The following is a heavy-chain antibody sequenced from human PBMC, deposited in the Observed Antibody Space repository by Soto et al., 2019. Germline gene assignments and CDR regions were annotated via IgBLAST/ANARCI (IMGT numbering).Heavy chain of an antibody. V-gene: IGHV1-69*01. Sequence: QVLLVQSGAEVKKPTSSVKVSCKASGGTFSSYIISWMRQAPGQGLEWMGGIIPLFGTADYAQKFQDRVTITADESTSTAYMELSSLRSEDTAVYYCARVGASSGWSEVGGFDYWGQGTLVTVSS. CDR3: ARVGASSGWSEVGGFDY. J-gene: IGHJ4*02. CDR1: GGTFSSYI. D-gene: IGHD6-19*01. CDR2: IIPLFGTA.